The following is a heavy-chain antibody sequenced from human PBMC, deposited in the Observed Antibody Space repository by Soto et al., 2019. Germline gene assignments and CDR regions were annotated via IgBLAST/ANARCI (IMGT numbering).Heavy chain of an antibody. J-gene: IGHJ1*01. CDR1: GFTFSSYG. CDR2: ISYDGSNK. D-gene: IGHD5-12*01. Sequence: QVQLVESGGGVVQPGRSLRLSCAASGFTFSSYGMHWVRQAPGKGLEWVAVISYDGSNKYYADSVKGRFTISRDNSKNTLYLQMNSLRAEDTAVYYCAKGNGYNPHPEYFQHWGQGTLVTVSS. CDR3: AKGNGYNPHPEYFQH. V-gene: IGHV3-30*18.